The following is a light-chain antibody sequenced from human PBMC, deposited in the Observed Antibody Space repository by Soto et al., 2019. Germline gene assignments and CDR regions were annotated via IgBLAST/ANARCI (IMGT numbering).Light chain of an antibody. CDR2: DAS. J-gene: IGKJ3*01. CDR1: QRISGW. Sequence: IQMTQSPSTLSASVGDRVTITCRASQRISGWLAWYQQKPGKAPKLLIYDASSLKSGVPSRFSGSGSGTEFTLTISSLQPDDFATYYCQQYDSYSVTFGPGTKVDIK. CDR3: QQYDSYSVT. V-gene: IGKV1-5*01.